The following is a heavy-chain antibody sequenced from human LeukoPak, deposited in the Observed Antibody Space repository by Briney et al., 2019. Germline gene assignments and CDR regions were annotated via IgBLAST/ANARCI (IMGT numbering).Heavy chain of an antibody. D-gene: IGHD5/OR15-5a*01. CDR2: ISYTGNT. CDR1: AGSISTYY. Sequence: SETLSLTCTLSAGSISTYYWGWLRQPPGKGPEWIGYISYTGNTNYSPSLTTRVIISVDTSNNQFSLRLNSVTSADTAVYYCARVQKSTRSFWYFDLWGRGTLVAVSS. CDR3: ARVQKSTRSFWYFDL. V-gene: IGHV4-59*01. J-gene: IGHJ2*01.